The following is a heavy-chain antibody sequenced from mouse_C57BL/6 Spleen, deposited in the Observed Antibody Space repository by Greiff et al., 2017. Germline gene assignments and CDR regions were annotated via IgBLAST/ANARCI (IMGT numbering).Heavy chain of an antibody. J-gene: IGHJ1*03. Sequence: EVQLQQSGPELVKPGASVKISCKASGYTFTDYYMNGVKQSHGKSLEWIGDINPNNGGTSYNQKFKGKATLTVDKSSSAAYMELRSLTSEDSAVYYCARSLGVWGTGTTVTVSS. CDR3: ARSLGV. CDR2: INPNNGGT. V-gene: IGHV1-26*01. CDR1: GYTFTDYY.